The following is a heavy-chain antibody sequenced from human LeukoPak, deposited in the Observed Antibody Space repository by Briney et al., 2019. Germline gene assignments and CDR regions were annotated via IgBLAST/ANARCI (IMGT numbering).Heavy chain of an antibody. CDR3: ARGRTQEYTSPYYFDY. CDR1: GFTFSSYW. CDR2: INSDGSST. J-gene: IGHJ4*02. Sequence: GGSLRLSCAASGFTFSSYWMRWVRQAPGKGLVWVSRINSDGSSTRYADSVKGRFTISRDNAKNTLYVQMSSLRAGDTAVYYCARGRTQEYTSPYYFDYWGQGTPVTVSS. D-gene: IGHD2-2*01. V-gene: IGHV3-74*01.